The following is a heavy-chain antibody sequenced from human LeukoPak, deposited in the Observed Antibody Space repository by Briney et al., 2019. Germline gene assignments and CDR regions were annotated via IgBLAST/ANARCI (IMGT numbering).Heavy chain of an antibody. D-gene: IGHD1-26*01. CDR2: IFHSGST. Sequence: SETLSLTCTVSGGSIKSHFWSWVRQPPGKRLEWIGYIFHSGSTNYNPSLKSRVTISVDTSKNQFSLKLSSVTAADTAVYYCASLRERSYYARGFDYWGQGTLVTVSS. CDR1: GGSIKSHF. J-gene: IGHJ4*02. V-gene: IGHV4-4*08. CDR3: ASLRERSYYARGFDY.